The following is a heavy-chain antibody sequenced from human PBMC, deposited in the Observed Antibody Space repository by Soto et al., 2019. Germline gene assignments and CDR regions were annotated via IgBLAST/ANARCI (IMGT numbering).Heavy chain of an antibody. V-gene: IGHV3-23*01. CDR3: AKRRGLRPYYYGMDV. D-gene: IGHD4-17*01. J-gene: IGHJ6*02. Sequence: GGSLRLSCAASGFTFSSYAMSWVRQAPGKGLEWVSAISGSGGSTYYADSVKGRFTISRDNSKNTLYLQMNSLRAEDTAVYYCAKRRGLRPYYYGMDVWGQGTTVTVSS. CDR2: ISGSGGST. CDR1: GFTFSSYA.